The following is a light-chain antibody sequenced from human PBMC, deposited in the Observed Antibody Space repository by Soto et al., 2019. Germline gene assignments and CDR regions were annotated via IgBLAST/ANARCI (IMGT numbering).Light chain of an antibody. J-gene: IGLJ2*01. V-gene: IGLV1-44*01. Sequence: VLTQPPSASGTPGQRVTISCSGSSSNIGSNTVNWYQQLPGTAPKLLIYSNNQRPSGVPDRFSGSKSGTSASLAISGLQSEDEADDYCAAWDDSLNGVVFGGGTKVTVL. CDR3: AAWDDSLNGVV. CDR1: SSNIGSNT. CDR2: SNN.